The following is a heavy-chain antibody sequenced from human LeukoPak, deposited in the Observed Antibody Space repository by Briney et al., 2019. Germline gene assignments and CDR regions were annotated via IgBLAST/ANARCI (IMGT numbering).Heavy chain of an antibody. J-gene: IGHJ4*02. CDR3: ARGFSTLDY. V-gene: IGHV4-61*01. D-gene: IGHD6-13*01. CDR2: IYYSGST. Sequence: SETLSLTCTVSGGSISSSSYYWSWIRQPPGKGLEWIGYIYYSGSTNYNPSLKSRVTISVDTSKNQFSLKLSSVTAADTAVYYCARGFSTLDYWGQGTLVTVSS. CDR1: GGSISSSSYY.